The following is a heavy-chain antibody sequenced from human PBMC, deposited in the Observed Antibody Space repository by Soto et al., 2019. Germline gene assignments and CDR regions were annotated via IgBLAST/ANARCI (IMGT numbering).Heavy chain of an antibody. CDR3: AKEESPRADSSGYYPPYLGY. CDR2: ISGSGGST. D-gene: IGHD3-22*01. CDR1: GFTFSGYA. V-gene: IGHV3-23*01. J-gene: IGHJ4*02. Sequence: GGSLRLSCAASGFTFSGYAMTWVRQAPGKGLEWVSAISGSGGSTYYADSVKGRFTISRDNSKNTLYLQMNSLRAEDTAVYYCAKEESPRADSSGYYPPYLGYWGQGTLVTVSS.